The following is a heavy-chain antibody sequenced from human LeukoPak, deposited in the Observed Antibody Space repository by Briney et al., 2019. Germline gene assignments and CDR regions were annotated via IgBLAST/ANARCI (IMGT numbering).Heavy chain of an antibody. Sequence: SETLSLTCSVSGGSMSSYYWSWIRQSPGKGLEWIGNIYYSGSTNYNPSLKSRVIISVDMAKSQFSLKLSSVTAADTAVYYCARPMVRGVHYGMDIWGQGTTVIVSS. J-gene: IGHJ6*02. CDR3: ARPMVRGVHYGMDI. CDR1: GGSMSSYY. CDR2: IYYSGST. D-gene: IGHD3-10*01. V-gene: IGHV4-59*01.